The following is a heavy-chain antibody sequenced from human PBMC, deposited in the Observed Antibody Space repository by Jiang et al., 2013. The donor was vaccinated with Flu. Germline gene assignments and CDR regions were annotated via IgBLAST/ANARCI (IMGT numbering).Heavy chain of an antibody. CDR2: LILKIGQ. Sequence: WMGVLILKIGQQNNAEKFQDRLTITADTSTDTAYMDLSSLKFEDTAVYFCATLGPKAPRDVAYWGQGTLVTVSS. J-gene: IGHJ4*02. CDR3: ATLGPKAPRDVAY. D-gene: IGHD6-6*01. V-gene: IGHV1-69-2*01.